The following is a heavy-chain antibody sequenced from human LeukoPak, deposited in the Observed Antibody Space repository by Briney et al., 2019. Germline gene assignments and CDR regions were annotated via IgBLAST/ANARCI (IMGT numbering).Heavy chain of an antibody. CDR2: IYTNGGA. J-gene: IGHJ4*02. Sequence: PSETLSLTCTVSGGSVTSGNYYWNWIRQPAGKGLEWIGRIYTNGGASYNPSLKSRVPISIDASKNQFSLKLSSVTAADTAVYYCAREPPGYWGQGILVTVSS. CDR1: GGSVTSGNYY. CDR3: AREPPGY. V-gene: IGHV4-61*02.